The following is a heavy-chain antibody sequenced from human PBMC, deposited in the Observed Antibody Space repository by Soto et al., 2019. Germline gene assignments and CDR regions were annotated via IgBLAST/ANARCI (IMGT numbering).Heavy chain of an antibody. J-gene: IGHJ5*02. CDR2: IYYSGST. D-gene: IGHD2-8*02. CDR1: GGSISSSSYY. Sequence: SETLSLTCTVSGGSISSSSYYWGWIRQPPGKGLEWIGSIYYSGSTYYNPSLKSRVTISVDTSKNQFPLKLSSVTAADTAVYYCASRQGYWDINGNWFDPWGQGTLVTVSS. V-gene: IGHV4-39*01. CDR3: ASRQGYWDINGNWFDP.